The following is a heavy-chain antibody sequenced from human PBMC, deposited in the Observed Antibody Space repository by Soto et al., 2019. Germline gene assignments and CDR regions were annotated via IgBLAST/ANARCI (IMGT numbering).Heavy chain of an antibody. V-gene: IGHV3-74*01. D-gene: IGHD4-17*01. CDR3: ARGGGLRGYNWFDP. J-gene: IGHJ5*02. CDR1: GFTFSSYW. Sequence: GGSLRLSCAASGFTFSSYWMHWVRQAPGKGLVWVSRINSDGSSTSYADSVKGRFTISRDNAKNTLYLQMNSLRAEGTAVYYCARGGGLRGYNWFDPWGQGTLVTVSS. CDR2: INSDGSST.